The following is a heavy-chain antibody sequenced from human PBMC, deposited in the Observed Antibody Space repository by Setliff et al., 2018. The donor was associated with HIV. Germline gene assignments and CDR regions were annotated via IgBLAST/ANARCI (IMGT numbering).Heavy chain of an antibody. V-gene: IGHV1-2*02. Sequence: ASVKVSCKPSGFTFTGYYLHWVRQAPGQGLEWMGWINPNNGDTNYEQRFQGRVTMTGDTSITTVYMVLNRLTPGDTAVYYCASPYENNSGPDYWGQGTPVTVSS. CDR2: INPNNGDT. CDR3: ASPYENNSGPDY. J-gene: IGHJ4*02. CDR1: GFTFTGYY. D-gene: IGHD7-27*01.